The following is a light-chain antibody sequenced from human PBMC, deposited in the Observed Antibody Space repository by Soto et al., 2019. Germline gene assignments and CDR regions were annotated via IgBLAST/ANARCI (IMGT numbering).Light chain of an antibody. V-gene: IGKV1-5*01. CDR2: DAS. Sequence: DIQMTQSPSTLSASVGDRVTITCRASQSISTWLAWYQQKPGKALKVLIYDASNLESGVPSRFSGSGSGTEFSLTISSLQPDDFATYYCQQYDSYSPYTFGQGTKV. J-gene: IGKJ2*01. CDR3: QQYDSYSPYT. CDR1: QSISTW.